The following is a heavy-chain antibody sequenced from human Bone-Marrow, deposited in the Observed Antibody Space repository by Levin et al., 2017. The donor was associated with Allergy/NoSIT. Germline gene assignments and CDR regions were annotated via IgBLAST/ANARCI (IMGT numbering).Heavy chain of an antibody. J-gene: IGHJ6*02. CDR1: GFSLSTSGVG. CDR3: AHSTYYYDSSGYYYDYYGMDV. CDR2: IYWDDDK. D-gene: IGHD3-22*01. V-gene: IGHV2-5*02. Sequence: SGPTLVKPTQTLTLTCTFSGFSLSTSGVGVGWIRQPPGKALEWLALIYWDDDKRYSPSLKSRLTITKDTSKNQVVLTMTNMDPVDTATYYCAHSTYYYDSSGYYYDYYGMDVWGQGTTVTVSS.